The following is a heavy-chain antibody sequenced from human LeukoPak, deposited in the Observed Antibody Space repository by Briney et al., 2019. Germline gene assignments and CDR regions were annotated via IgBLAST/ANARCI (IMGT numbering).Heavy chain of an antibody. CDR1: GGSISSSSYY. V-gene: IGHV4-61*01. Sequence: PSETLSLTCTVSGGSISSSSYYWSWIRQPPGKGLEWIGYIYYSGSTNYNPSLKSRVTISVDTSKNQFSLKLSSVTAADTAVYYCARENGYNIDYWGQGTLVTVSS. CDR2: IYYSGST. CDR3: ARENGYNIDY. D-gene: IGHD5-24*01. J-gene: IGHJ4*02.